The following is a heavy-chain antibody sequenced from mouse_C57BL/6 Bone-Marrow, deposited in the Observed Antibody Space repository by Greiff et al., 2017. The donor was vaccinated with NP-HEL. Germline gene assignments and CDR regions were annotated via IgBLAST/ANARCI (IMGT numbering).Heavy chain of an antibody. D-gene: IGHD1-1*01. V-gene: IGHV5-4*01. CDR3: ARDPLLLPAMDY. CDR1: GFTFSSYA. J-gene: IGHJ4*01. CDR2: ISDGGSYT. Sequence: EVQLVESGGGLVKPGGSLKLSCAASGFTFSSYAMSWVRQTPEKRLEWVATISDGGSYTYYPDNVKGRFTISRDNAKNNLYLQMSHLKSEDTAMYYCARDPLLLPAMDYWGQGTSVTVSS.